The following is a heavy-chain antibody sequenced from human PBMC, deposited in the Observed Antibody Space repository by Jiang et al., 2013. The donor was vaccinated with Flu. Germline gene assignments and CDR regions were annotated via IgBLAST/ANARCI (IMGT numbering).Heavy chain of an antibody. CDR2: IYHSGST. CDR3: ARVSRWSGYYNFDY. Sequence: LEWIGSIYHSGSTYYNPSLKSRVTISVDTSKNQFSLKLSSVTAADTAVYYCARVSRWSGYYNFDYWGQGTLVTVSS. D-gene: IGHD3-3*01. V-gene: IGHV4-38-2*02. J-gene: IGHJ4*02.